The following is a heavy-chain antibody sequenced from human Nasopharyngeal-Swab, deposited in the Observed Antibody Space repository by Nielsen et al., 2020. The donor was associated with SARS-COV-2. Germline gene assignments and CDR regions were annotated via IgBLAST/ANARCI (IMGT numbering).Heavy chain of an antibody. Sequence: GESLKISCAASGFTFSSYTMNWVRQAPGKGLEWVSSISPTSDYFYYAESVKGRFTISRDNAKNSLFLQMNSLRAEETAIYYCVRGSYGHYDSWGQGALITVSS. V-gene: IGHV3-21*06. CDR1: GFTFSSYT. J-gene: IGHJ5*01. CDR3: VRGSYGHYDS. CDR2: ISPTSDYF. D-gene: IGHD4-17*01.